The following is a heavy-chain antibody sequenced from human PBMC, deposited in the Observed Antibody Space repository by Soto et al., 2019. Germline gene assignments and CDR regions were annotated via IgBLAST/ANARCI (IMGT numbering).Heavy chain of an antibody. CDR1: GESLSVYY. J-gene: IGHJ5*02. Sequence: QVQLQQWGAGLLKPSETLSLTCAVYGESLSVYYWTWIRQPPGKGLEWIGEINHSGSTNYNPSLKSRVTISRDTTENQFSLKLSSVTAADTAVYYCTRGRQGGSLSWGQGTLVTVSS. CDR3: TRGRQGGSLS. V-gene: IGHV4-34*01. CDR2: INHSGST. D-gene: IGHD1-26*01.